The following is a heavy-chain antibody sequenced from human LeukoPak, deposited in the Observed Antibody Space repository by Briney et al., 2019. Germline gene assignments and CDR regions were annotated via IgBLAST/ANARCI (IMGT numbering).Heavy chain of an antibody. J-gene: IGHJ4*02. CDR2: IRHDGTEN. Sequence: GRSLRLSCTASGFTFSNSWMYWVRQAPGKGLEWVANIRHDGTENYYGGSVKGRFTISRDNANNALYLQMNSLRVEDTAVYYCARGRVGHTGNFDYWGQGTLVTVSS. CDR1: GFTFSNSW. D-gene: IGHD1-26*01. CDR3: ARGRVGHTGNFDY. V-gene: IGHV3-7*04.